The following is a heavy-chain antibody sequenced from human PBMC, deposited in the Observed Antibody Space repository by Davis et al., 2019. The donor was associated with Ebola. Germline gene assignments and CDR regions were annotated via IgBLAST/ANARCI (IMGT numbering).Heavy chain of an antibody. CDR2: IRNSGTTT. CDR1: GFTFSSYA. V-gene: IGHV3-23*01. D-gene: IGHD6-19*01. J-gene: IGHJ5*02. Sequence: GESLKISCAASGFTFSSYAMFWVRQAPGKGLEWVAGIRNSGTTTHYADSVKGRFTISRDNSKNTLFLQMNSLRAEDTALYYCAKGSHIAVAGTDNWFDPWGQGTLVTVS. CDR3: AKGSHIAVAGTDNWFDP.